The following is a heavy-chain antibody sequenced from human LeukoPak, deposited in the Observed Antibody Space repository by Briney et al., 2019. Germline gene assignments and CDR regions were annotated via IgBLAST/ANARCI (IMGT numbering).Heavy chain of an antibody. V-gene: IGHV4-39*01. Sequence: SETLSLTCTVSGGSISSSSYYWGWIRQPPGKGLEWIGSIYYSGSTYYNPSLKSRVTISVDTSKNQFSLKLSSVTAADTAVYYCAAIYYGSGLLEYWGQGTLVTVSS. CDR2: IYYSGST. CDR1: GGSISSSSYY. J-gene: IGHJ4*02. D-gene: IGHD3-10*01. CDR3: AAIYYGSGLLEY.